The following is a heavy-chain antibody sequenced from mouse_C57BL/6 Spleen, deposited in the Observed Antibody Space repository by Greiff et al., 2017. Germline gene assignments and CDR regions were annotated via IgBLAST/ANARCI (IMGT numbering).Heavy chain of an antibody. CDR1: GYTFTSYW. CDR2: INPSSGYT. J-gene: IGHJ4*01. V-gene: IGHV1-7*01. D-gene: IGHD1-1*01. Sequence: VQLQQSGAELAKPGASVKLSCKASGYTFTSYWMHWVKQRPGQGLEWIGYINPSSGYTKYNQKFKGKATLTVDTSSSTAYMQLSSLTSEDSAVYYCARRPLTVVVDYYAMDYWGQGTSVTVSS. CDR3: ARRPLTVVVDYYAMDY.